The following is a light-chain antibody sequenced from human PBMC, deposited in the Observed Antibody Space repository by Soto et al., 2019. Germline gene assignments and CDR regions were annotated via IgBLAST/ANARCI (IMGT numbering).Light chain of an antibody. CDR3: LKANRVPLS. V-gene: IGKV1-12*01. CDR1: QGISTN. J-gene: IGKJ5*01. Sequence: DIQMTHSPSSVSASVGDRVTITFLASQGISTNLAWYQQKPGKAPKLLIYAASSLQSGVPPRFSGSGSGTDFTLTISSLQPEDFAIYYCLKANRVPLSFGQGTRLEIK. CDR2: AAS.